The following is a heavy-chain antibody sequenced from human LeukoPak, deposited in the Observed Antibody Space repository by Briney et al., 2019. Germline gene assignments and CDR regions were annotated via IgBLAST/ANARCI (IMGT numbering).Heavy chain of an antibody. CDR3: ARRFRELLYEDY. CDR1: GGSFSGYY. V-gene: IGHV4-34*01. Sequence: PSETLSLTCAVYGGSFSGYYWSWIRQPPGKGLEWIGEINHSGSTNYNPSLKSRVTISVDTSKNQFSLKLSSVTAADTAVYYCARRFRELLYEDYWGQGTLVTVSS. CDR2: INHSGST. D-gene: IGHD3-10*01. J-gene: IGHJ4*02.